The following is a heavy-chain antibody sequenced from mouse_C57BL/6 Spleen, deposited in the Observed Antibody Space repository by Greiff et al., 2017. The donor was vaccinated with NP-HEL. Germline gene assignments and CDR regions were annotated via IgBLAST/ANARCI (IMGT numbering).Heavy chain of an antibody. D-gene: IGHD2-2*01. CDR2: INPSNGGT. Sequence: VQLQQPGTELVKPGASVKLSCKASGYTFTSYCMHWVKQRPGQGLEWIGNINPSNGGTNYIEKFKSKATLTVDKSSSTAYMKLSSLTSEDSAVSYCDRRDGYGGYYAMDYWGQGTSVTVSS. CDR1: GYTFTSYC. CDR3: DRRDGYGGYYAMDY. V-gene: IGHV1-53*01. J-gene: IGHJ4*01.